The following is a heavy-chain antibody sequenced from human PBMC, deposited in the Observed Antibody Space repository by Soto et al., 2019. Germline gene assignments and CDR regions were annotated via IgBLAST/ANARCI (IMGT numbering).Heavy chain of an antibody. CDR3: ARAMWGGSPNDESRYYYYGLDV. V-gene: IGHV1-8*01. CDR1: GYTFTSYD. CDR2: MNSNSGDT. D-gene: IGHD3-16*01. Sequence: QVQLVQSGAEVKKPGASVKVSCKASGYTFTSYDINWVRQATGQGLEWMGWMNSNSGDTGYAQKFQGRVTMTRDTSISTAYLDLSSLRSDDAAVYYCARAMWGGSPNDESRYYYYGLDVWGQGTTVTVSS. J-gene: IGHJ6*02.